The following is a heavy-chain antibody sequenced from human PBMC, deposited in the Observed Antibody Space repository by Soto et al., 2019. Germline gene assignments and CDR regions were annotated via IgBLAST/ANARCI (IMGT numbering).Heavy chain of an antibody. J-gene: IGHJ6*02. CDR1: GASISSYY. D-gene: IGHD2-2*01. CDR3: AKEGVSFSTSCSRCYGLDV. V-gene: IGHV3-30*18. Sequence: LSLTCSVSGASISSYYWSWFRQAPGKGLEWVAALSHDGSNKYYAGSVKGRFTISRDNSKNTLYLEMDSLRLDDTAVYYCAKEGVSFSTSCSRCYGLDVWGQGTPVTVSS. CDR2: LSHDGSNK.